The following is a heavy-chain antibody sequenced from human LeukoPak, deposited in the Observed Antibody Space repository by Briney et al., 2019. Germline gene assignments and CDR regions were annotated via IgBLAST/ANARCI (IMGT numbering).Heavy chain of an antibody. V-gene: IGHV1-69*05. CDR3: ARELWSVIVPAAIGHYFDY. D-gene: IGHD2-2*01. CDR1: GGTFSSYA. Sequence: GASVKVSCKASGGTFSSYAISWVRQAPGQGLEWMRGIIPIFGTANYAQRFQGRVTITTDESTSAAYMELSSLRSEDTAVYYCARELWSVIVPAAIGHYFDYWGQGTLVTVSS. J-gene: IGHJ4*02. CDR2: IIPIFGTA.